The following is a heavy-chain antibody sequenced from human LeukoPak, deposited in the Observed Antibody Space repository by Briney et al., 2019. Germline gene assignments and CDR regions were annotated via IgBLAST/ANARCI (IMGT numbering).Heavy chain of an antibody. CDR3: ARRVVPAANTFDY. Sequence: SETLSLTCTVSGGSISSSSYYWGWIRQPPGKGLEWIGSICYSGSTYYNPSLKSRVTISVDTSKNQFSLKLSSVTAADTAVYYCARRVVPAANTFDYWGQGTLVTVSS. CDR1: GGSISSSSYY. J-gene: IGHJ4*02. V-gene: IGHV4-39*01. CDR2: ICYSGST. D-gene: IGHD2-2*01.